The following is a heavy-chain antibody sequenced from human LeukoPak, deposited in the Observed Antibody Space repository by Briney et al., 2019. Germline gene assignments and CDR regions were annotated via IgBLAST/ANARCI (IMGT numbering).Heavy chain of an antibody. Sequence: GGSLRLSCAASAFTFSSYSMNWVRQAPGKGLEWVSSISSSSSYIYYADSVKGRFTISRDNAKNSLYLQMNSLRAEDTAVYYCARGGYCTNGVCWLDYWDQGTLVTVSS. V-gene: IGHV3-21*01. CDR2: ISSSSSYI. J-gene: IGHJ4*02. CDR1: AFTFSSYS. D-gene: IGHD2-8*01. CDR3: ARGGYCTNGVCWLDY.